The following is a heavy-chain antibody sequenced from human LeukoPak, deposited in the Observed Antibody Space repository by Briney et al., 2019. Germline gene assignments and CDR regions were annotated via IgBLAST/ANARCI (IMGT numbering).Heavy chain of an antibody. J-gene: IGHJ3*02. V-gene: IGHV3-48*03. CDR2: ISSSGSTI. CDR1: GFTFSNYE. D-gene: IGHD3-22*01. CDR3: ARDRRYYDSSAYYLDAFDI. Sequence: GGSLRLSCAGSGFTFSNYEMNWVRQAPGKGLEWVSYISSSGSTIYYADFVKGRFTISRDNAKNLLYLQMNSLRAEDTAVYHCARDRRYYDSSAYYLDAFDIWGQGTMVTVSS.